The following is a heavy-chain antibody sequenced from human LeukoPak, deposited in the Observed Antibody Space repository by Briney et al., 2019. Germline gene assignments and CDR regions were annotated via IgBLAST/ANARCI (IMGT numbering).Heavy chain of an antibody. J-gene: IGHJ4*02. D-gene: IGHD3-22*01. Sequence: SETLSITCTVSGGSISSYYWSWIRQPPGKGLEWIGYIYYSRSTNYNPSLKSRATISVCTSKNQFSMKLTSVTASDTSAYYSVRGDYYESSGTNDYWGQGTLVTVSS. CDR2: IYYSRST. CDR1: GGSISSYY. V-gene: IGHV4-59*01. CDR3: VRGDYYESSGTNDY.